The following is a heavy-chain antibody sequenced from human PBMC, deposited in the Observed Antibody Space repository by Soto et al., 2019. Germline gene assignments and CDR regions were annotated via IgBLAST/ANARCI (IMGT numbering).Heavy chain of an antibody. J-gene: IGHJ4*02. CDR2: ISNDGSNK. CDR1: GFTFSNYG. D-gene: IGHD3-22*01. Sequence: QVQLVESGGGVVQPGRSLRLSCGASGFTFSNYGMHWVRQAPGKGLEWVAFISNDGSNKNYGDSVKGRFSISRDNSENTLSLQLNSLRAEDTAVYFCAKDQLPVYYYHSRGPFDSWVQGTLVTVSS. CDR3: AKDQLPVYYYHSRGPFDS. V-gene: IGHV3-30*18.